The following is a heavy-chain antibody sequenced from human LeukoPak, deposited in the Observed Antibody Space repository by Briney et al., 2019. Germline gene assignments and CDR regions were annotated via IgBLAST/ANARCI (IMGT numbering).Heavy chain of an antibody. CDR1: GFTFSSYW. CDR3: ARDYGMDV. CDR2: ITGDESNA. V-gene: IGHV3-74*03. Sequence: GGSLRLSCAASGFTFSSYWTHWVRQAPGKGLVWVSRITGDESNAMYADSVKGRFTISRDNAKNTLFLQMNSLRAEDTAVYYCARDYGMDVWGQGTTVTVSS. J-gene: IGHJ6*02.